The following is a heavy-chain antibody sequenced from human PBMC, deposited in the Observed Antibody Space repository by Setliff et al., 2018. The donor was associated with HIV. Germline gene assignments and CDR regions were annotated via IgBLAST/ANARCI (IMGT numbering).Heavy chain of an antibody. CDR3: ARGHYVSSSG. Sequence: GGSLRLSCAGSGFTFSRYWMSWVRQAPGKGLEWVANIKQDGSEKYYVDSVKGRFTISRDNAKNSLYLQMNSLRAEDTAVYYCARGHYVSSSGWGPGTLVTVSS. CDR2: IKQDGSEK. V-gene: IGHV3-7*03. J-gene: IGHJ4*02. CDR1: GFTFSRYW. D-gene: IGHD6-6*01.